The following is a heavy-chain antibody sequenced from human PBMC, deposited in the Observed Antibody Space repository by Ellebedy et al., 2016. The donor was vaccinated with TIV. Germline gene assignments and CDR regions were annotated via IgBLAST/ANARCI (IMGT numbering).Heavy chain of an antibody. V-gene: IGHV3-48*02. CDR1: GFTFSSYS. CDR3: AKDYGITIFGVVTTYYFDY. J-gene: IGHJ4*02. Sequence: GESLKISXAASGFTFSSYSMNWVRQAPGKGLEWVSYISSSSSTIYYADSVKGRLTISRDNAKNSLYLQMNSLRDEDTAVYYCAKDYGITIFGVVTTYYFDYWGQGTLVTVSS. CDR2: ISSSSSTI. D-gene: IGHD3-3*01.